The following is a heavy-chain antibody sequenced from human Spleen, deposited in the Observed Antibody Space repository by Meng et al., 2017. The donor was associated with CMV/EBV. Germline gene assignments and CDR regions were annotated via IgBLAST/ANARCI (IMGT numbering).Heavy chain of an antibody. V-gene: IGHV3-30*19. CDR1: GFIFSYYG. CDR3: ARGPYSSSSYYYYYGMDV. D-gene: IGHD6-6*01. CDR2: ISDDETEE. J-gene: IGHJ6*02. Sequence: GESLKISCAPSGFIFSYYGMHWARQAPGKGLEWVAAISDDETEEYYADSVKGRFTISRDNSKNTLYLQMNSLRAEDTAVYYCARGPYSSSSYYYYYGMDVWGQGTTVTVSS.